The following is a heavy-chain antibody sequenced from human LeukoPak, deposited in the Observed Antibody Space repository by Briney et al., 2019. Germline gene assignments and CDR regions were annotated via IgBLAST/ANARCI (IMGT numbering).Heavy chain of an antibody. CDR2: ISSSSYYI. J-gene: IGHJ4*02. CDR1: GFTFSSYR. CDR3: ARLYSPGTSLHYFDY. D-gene: IGHD3-10*01. Sequence: GGSLRLSCAASGFTFSSYRLNWVRQAPGKGLEWVSSISSSSYYIYYADSVKGRFTISRDNAKNSLYLQMNSLRVEDTAVYYCARLYSPGTSLHYFDYWGQGTLVTVSS. V-gene: IGHV3-21*01.